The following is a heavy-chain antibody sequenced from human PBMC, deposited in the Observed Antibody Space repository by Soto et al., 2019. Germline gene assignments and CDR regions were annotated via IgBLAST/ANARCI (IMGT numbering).Heavy chain of an antibody. J-gene: IGHJ6*02. CDR1: GFTFSDYA. CDR3: TREADYYGSGSYYIPKYYYYYGMDV. Sequence: GGSLRLSCAASGFTFSDYAMSWVRQAPGKGLEWVGFIRSKAYGGTTEYAASVKGRFTISRDDSKSIAYLQMNSLKTEDTAVYYCTREADYYGSGSYYIPKYYYYYGMDVWGQGTTVTVSS. D-gene: IGHD3-10*01. V-gene: IGHV3-49*04. CDR2: IRSKAYGGTT.